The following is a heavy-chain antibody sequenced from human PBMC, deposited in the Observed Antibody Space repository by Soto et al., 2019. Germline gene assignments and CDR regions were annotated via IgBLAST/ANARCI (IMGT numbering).Heavy chain of an antibody. Sequence: QVQLQQWGAGLLKPSETLSLTCAVYGGSFSGYYWTWIRQPPGTGLEWVGEINHSGSTNSNPSLNSRVTRSVDTSKNPFSLKRTSVTAAATAVYYCARDKITGVFDYWGKGTLVSVSS. CDR2: INHSGST. V-gene: IGHV4-34*01. J-gene: IGHJ4*02. CDR1: GGSFSGYY. CDR3: ARDKITGVFDY. D-gene: IGHD2-8*02.